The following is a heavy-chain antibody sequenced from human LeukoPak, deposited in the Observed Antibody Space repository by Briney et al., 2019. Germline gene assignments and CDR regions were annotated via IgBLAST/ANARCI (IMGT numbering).Heavy chain of an antibody. D-gene: IGHD3-22*01. Sequence: GGSLRPSCAASGFTFSSYGMHWVRQAPGKGLEWVAVIWYDGSNKYYADSVKGRFTISRDNSKNTLHLQMNSLRAEDTAVYYCAKELDPPDVYYYDSSGYSTNALDYWGQGTLVTVSS. CDR1: GFTFSSYG. CDR2: IWYDGSNK. J-gene: IGHJ4*02. V-gene: IGHV3-30*02. CDR3: AKELDPPDVYYYDSSGYSTNALDY.